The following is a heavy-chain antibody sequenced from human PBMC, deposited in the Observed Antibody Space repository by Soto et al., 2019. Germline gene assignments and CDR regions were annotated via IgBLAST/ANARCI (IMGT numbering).Heavy chain of an antibody. J-gene: IGHJ3*02. Sequence: GGSLRLSCAASGFTFSSYWMHWVRQAPGKGLVWVSRINSDGNSPSYADSVKGRFTISRDNAKNTLYLQMNSLRAEDTAVYYCARSVKQQLVAFDIWGQGTMVTVSS. CDR2: INSDGNSP. V-gene: IGHV3-74*01. CDR1: GFTFSSYW. D-gene: IGHD6-13*01. CDR3: ARSVKQQLVAFDI.